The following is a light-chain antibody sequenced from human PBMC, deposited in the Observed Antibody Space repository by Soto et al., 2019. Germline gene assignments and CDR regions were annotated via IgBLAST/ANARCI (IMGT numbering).Light chain of an antibody. Sequence: QSVLTQPASVSGSPGQSITISCTGTSSDVGGYNFVSWYQQHPGKAPKLMLYNVYDRPSGISHRFSGSRSGNTASLTISGLQAEDEAHYYCNSYTSSSTLVFGGGTQLTV. CDR1: SSDVGGYNF. CDR3: NSYTSSSTLV. CDR2: NVY. J-gene: IGLJ2*01. V-gene: IGLV2-14*03.